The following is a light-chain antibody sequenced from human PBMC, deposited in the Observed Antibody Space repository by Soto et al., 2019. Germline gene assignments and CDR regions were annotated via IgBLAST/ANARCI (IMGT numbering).Light chain of an antibody. J-gene: IGKJ1*01. CDR3: PQTYRFPLT. CDR2: SAS. V-gene: IGKV1D-12*01. CDR1: QTISYI. Sequence: DIQMTQSPSFVSASVGDRVSITCRASQTISYILAWYQQKPGKAPKLLIHSASNLQTGVPSRFSGSRSGTEFTLTISSLQPEDFATYFCPQTYRFPLTFGPGT.